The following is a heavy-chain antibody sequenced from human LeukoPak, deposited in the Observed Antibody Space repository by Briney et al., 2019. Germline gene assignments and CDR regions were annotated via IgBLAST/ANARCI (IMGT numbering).Heavy chain of an antibody. CDR1: GFIFSSYR. D-gene: IGHD2-15*01. CDR3: ARDAGYCSGGSCYPGQFDY. Sequence: GGSLTLSCAPSGFIFSSYRMQWVRQAPGKGLEWVAVIWYDGNNKNYADSVKGRFTISRDNSKNTLYLQMNRLRAEDTAVYYCARDAGYCSGGSCYPGQFDYWGQGTLVTVSS. CDR2: IWYDGNNK. J-gene: IGHJ4*02. V-gene: IGHV3-33*01.